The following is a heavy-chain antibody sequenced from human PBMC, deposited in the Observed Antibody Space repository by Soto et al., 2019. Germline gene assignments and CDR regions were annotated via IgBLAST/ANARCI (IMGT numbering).Heavy chain of an antibody. CDR3: ARSLYCSSTSCYRYYYYYYGMDV. Sequence: SVKVSCKASGGTFSSYAISWVRQAPGQGLEWMGGIIPIFGTANYAQKFQGRVTITADESTSTAYMELSSLRSEDTAVYYCARSLYCSSTSCYRYYYYYYGMDVWGQGTTVTVSS. V-gene: IGHV1-69*13. J-gene: IGHJ6*02. D-gene: IGHD2-2*01. CDR1: GGTFSSYA. CDR2: IIPIFGTA.